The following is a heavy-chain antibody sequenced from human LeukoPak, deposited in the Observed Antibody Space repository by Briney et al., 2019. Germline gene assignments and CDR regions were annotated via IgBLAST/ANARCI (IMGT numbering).Heavy chain of an antibody. CDR3: ARDVARYYFDY. D-gene: IGHD2-15*01. V-gene: IGHV3-21*01. CDR2: ISSSSSYI. J-gene: IGHJ4*02. CDR1: GFTFSSTG. Sequence: GGSLRLSCAASGFTFSSTGLHWVRQAPGKGPEWVSSISSSSSYIYYADSVKGRFTISRDNAKNSLYLQMNSLRAEDTAVYYCARDVARYYFDYWGQGTLVTVSS.